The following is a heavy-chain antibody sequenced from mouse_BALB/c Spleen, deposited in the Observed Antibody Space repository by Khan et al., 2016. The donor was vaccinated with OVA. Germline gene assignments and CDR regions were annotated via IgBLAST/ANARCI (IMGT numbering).Heavy chain of an antibody. D-gene: IGHD1-1*01. J-gene: IGHJ1*01. CDR2: LYYSGTI. CDR1: GISITTGNYR. V-gene: IGHV3-5*02. CDR3: ARDYGSLYWYFDV. Sequence: EVQLVETGPGLVKPSQTVSLTCTVTGISITTGNYRWSWIRQFPGNKLEWIGYLYYSGTITYNPFFTSRTTITRDTSKNQFFLEMNSLTAEDTATYYCARDYGSLYWYFDVWGAGITVTVSS.